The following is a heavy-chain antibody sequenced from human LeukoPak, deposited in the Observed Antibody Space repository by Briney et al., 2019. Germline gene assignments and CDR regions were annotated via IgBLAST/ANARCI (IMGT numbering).Heavy chain of an antibody. J-gene: IGHJ4*02. D-gene: IGHD1-20*01. CDR2: IYHSGST. V-gene: IGHV4-30-2*01. CDR3: ARSHNYYFDY. Sequence: SETLSLTCAVSGGSISSGDYSLSWIRQPPGKGLEWIAYIYHSGSTYYNPSLKSRVTMSVDRSENQFSLNLSSVTAADTAVYYCARSHNYYFDYWGQGTLVTVSS. CDR1: GGSISSGDYS.